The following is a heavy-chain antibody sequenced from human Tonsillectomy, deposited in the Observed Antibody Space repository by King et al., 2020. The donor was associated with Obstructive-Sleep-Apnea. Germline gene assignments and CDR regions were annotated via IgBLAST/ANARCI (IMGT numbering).Heavy chain of an antibody. CDR1: GFTVSCNY. Sequence: QLVQSGGGLVQPGGSLRLSCAVSGFTVSCNYMSWVRQAPGRGLEWVSVFYSGGSKYYADPVKGRFTISRENSKNTLYLQMNSLRAEDTAVYYCARDVAVAARGYWGQGTLVTVSS. J-gene: IGHJ4*02. V-gene: IGHV3-66*01. D-gene: IGHD6-19*01. CDR3: ARDVAVAARGY. CDR2: FYSGGSK.